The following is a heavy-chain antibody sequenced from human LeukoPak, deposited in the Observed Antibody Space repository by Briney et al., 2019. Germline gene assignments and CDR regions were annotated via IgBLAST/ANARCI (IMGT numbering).Heavy chain of an antibody. CDR1: GGSISNYF. CDR3: ARGRNDIGQGSFFL. V-gene: IGHV4-59*01. Sequence: SETLSLTCTVSGGSISNYFWNWIRQTPGKGLEWIGYIYYTGITNYNPSLKSRVTMSVDTSKNQFSLSLTSVTAADTAVYCCARGRNDIGQGSFFLWGQGTLVSVSS. J-gene: IGHJ4*02. CDR2: IYYTGIT. D-gene: IGHD3-3*02.